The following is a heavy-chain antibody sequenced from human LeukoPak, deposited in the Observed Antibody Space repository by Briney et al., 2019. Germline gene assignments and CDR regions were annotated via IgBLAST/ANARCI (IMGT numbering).Heavy chain of an antibody. Sequence: PSETLSLTCAVYGGSFSGYYWSWLRQPPGKGLEWIGYIYYSGSTNYNPSLKSRVTISVDTSKNQFSLKLSSVTAADTAVYYCARGRNSSSWSNGDWFDPWGQGTLVTVSS. CDR1: GGSFSGYY. CDR2: IYYSGST. J-gene: IGHJ5*02. V-gene: IGHV4-34*01. CDR3: ARGRNSSSWSNGDWFDP. D-gene: IGHD6-13*01.